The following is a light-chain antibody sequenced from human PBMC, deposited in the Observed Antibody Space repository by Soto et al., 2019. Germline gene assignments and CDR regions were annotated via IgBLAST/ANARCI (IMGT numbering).Light chain of an antibody. CDR1: QSISNY. Sequence: EIVLTQSPATLSLSPGERATLSCRVSQSISNYVAWYQEKPGQAPRLLIYDASDRATGIPGRFSGSGSGTDFTLTISSLEPEDFAVYYCQQHSNWPPITFGQGTRLEIK. J-gene: IGKJ5*01. CDR2: DAS. V-gene: IGKV3-11*01. CDR3: QQHSNWPPIT.